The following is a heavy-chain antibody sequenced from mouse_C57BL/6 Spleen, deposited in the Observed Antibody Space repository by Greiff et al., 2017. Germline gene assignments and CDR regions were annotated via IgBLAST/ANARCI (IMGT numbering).Heavy chain of an antibody. Sequence: VKLQESGAELVRPGTSVKVSCKASGYAFTNYLIKWVKQRPGKGLEWIGVINPGSGGTNYNEKFKGKETLTADKSSSTAYMQLSSLTSEDSAVYFCARECYEWYFDVWGTGTTVTVSS. D-gene: IGHD2-12*01. CDR2: INPGSGGT. V-gene: IGHV1-54*01. CDR1: GYAFTNYL. J-gene: IGHJ1*03. CDR3: ARECYEWYFDV.